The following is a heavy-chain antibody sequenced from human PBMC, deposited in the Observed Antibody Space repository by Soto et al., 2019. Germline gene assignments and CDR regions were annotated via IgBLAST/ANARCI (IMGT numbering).Heavy chain of an antibody. V-gene: IGHV3-30*18. Sequence: GGSLRLSCAASGFTFNNYGMHWVRQAPGKGLEWVALISYDGSNKYYADSVKGQFTISRDNSKNTVYLQMNSLRAEDTAVYYCAKDDHRYCSGGSCLGMDYWGQGTLVTVSS. CDR1: GFTFNNYG. CDR2: ISYDGSNK. CDR3: AKDDHRYCSGGSCLGMDY. J-gene: IGHJ4*02. D-gene: IGHD2-15*01.